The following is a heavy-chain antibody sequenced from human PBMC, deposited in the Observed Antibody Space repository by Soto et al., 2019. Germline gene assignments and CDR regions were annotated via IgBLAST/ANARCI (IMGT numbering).Heavy chain of an antibody. D-gene: IGHD3-22*01. CDR3: ARERITMIVVVSPPAFDI. CDR1: GYTFTSYY. J-gene: IGHJ3*02. V-gene: IGHV1-46*03. Sequence: GASVKVSCKASGYTFTSYYMHWVRQAPGQGLEWMGIINPSGGSTSYAQKFQGRVTMTRDTSTSTVYMELSSLRSEDTAVYYCARERITMIVVVSPPAFDIWGQGTMVTVSS. CDR2: INPSGGST.